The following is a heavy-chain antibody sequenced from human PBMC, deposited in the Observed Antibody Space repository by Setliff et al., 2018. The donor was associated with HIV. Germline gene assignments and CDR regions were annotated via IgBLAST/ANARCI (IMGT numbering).Heavy chain of an antibody. J-gene: IGHJ4*02. CDR1: GYTFTSYH. CDR3: ARVGERWLQFYYFDN. V-gene: IGHV1-46*01. D-gene: IGHD5-12*01. CDR2: ISPSGGST. Sequence: ASVKVSCKASGYTFTSYHIHWVRQAPGQGLGWMGVISPSGGSTSYAQKFQGRVTMTRGTSSGTVYMELSGLRFEDTAMYYCARVGERWLQFYYFDNWGQGTLVTVSS.